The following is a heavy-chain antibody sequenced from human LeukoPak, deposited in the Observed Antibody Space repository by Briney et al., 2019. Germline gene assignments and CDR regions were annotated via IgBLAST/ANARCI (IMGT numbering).Heavy chain of an antibody. Sequence: SETLSLTCTVSGGSISSSSYYWSWIRQPPGKGLEWIGYISYRGSANYNPSLKSRVTISVDTSENQFSLKLSSVTAADTAVYYCARRVSGSYGEHFDYWGQGTLVTVSS. CDR3: ARRVSGSYGEHFDY. CDR1: GGSISSSSYY. V-gene: IGHV4-61*01. CDR2: ISYRGSA. D-gene: IGHD1-26*01. J-gene: IGHJ4*02.